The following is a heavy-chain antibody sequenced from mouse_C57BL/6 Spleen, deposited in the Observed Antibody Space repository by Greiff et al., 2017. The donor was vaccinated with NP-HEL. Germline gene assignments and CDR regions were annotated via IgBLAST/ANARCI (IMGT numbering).Heavy chain of an antibody. CDR1: GYTFTDYN. CDR2: INPDNGGT. J-gene: IGHJ4*01. V-gene: IGHV1-18*01. CDR3: ARSSGSSSNYAMDY. Sequence: VQLQQSGPELVKPGASVKIPCKASGYTFTDYNMDWVKQSHGKSLEWIGDINPDNGGTIYNQKFKGKATLTVDKSSSTAYMELRSLTSEDTAVYYCARSSGSSSNYAMDYWGQGTSVTVSS. D-gene: IGHD1-1*01.